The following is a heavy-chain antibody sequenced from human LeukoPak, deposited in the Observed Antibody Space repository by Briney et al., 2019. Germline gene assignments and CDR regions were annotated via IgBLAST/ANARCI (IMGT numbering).Heavy chain of an antibody. Sequence: SVNVSCKASGGTFSSYAISWVRQAPGQGREWMGGIIPIFGTANYAQKFQGRVTITADKSTSTAYMELSSLRSEDTAVYYCARGYCSSTSCYAGGYYYGMDVWGKGTTVTVSS. J-gene: IGHJ6*04. CDR1: GGTFSSYA. D-gene: IGHD2-2*01. V-gene: IGHV1-69*06. CDR3: ARGYCSSTSCYAGGYYYGMDV. CDR2: IIPIFGTA.